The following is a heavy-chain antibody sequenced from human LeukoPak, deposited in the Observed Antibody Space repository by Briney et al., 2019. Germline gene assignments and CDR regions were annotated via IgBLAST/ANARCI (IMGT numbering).Heavy chain of an antibody. CDR1: GYSISSGHY. CDR3: ARDLVVATSSFGY. V-gene: IGHV4-38-2*02. J-gene: IGHJ4*02. Sequence: SETLSLTCTISGYSISSGHYWGWIRQPPGKGLEWIGSIYHSGSTYYNPSLKSRVTISVDTSKSQFSLKLSSVTAADTAVYYCARDLVVATSSFGYWGQGTLVTVSS. CDR2: IYHSGST. D-gene: IGHD5-12*01.